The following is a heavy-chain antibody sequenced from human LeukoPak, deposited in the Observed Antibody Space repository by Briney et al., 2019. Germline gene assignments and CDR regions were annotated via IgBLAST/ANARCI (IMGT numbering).Heavy chain of an antibody. D-gene: IGHD1-26*01. CDR1: GFTFNDYM. CDR2: ISPSTTHT. V-gene: IGHV3-11*05. J-gene: IGHJ5*02. CDR3: ARGGHGAADQ. Sequence: GGSLRLSCAASGFTFNDYMMHWVRQAPGKGLEWLSYISPSTTHTSYADSVKGRFTISRDNAKNLLFLQMNSLRAEDTAVYYCARGGHGAADQWGQGTLVTVSS.